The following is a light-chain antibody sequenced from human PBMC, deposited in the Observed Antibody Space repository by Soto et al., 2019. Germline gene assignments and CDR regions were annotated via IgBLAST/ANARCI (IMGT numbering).Light chain of an antibody. CDR1: QSVSSN. V-gene: IGKV3-15*01. CDR3: QHYNYWPPLT. J-gene: IGKJ1*01. CDR2: GAS. Sequence: EIVMTQSPATLSVSPGERATLSCRASQSVSSNLAWYQQKPGQAPRLLIYGASTRATGIPARLSGSGSGTEFTLTISSLLSDDFAVYYCQHYNYWPPLTFGQGTKVEIK.